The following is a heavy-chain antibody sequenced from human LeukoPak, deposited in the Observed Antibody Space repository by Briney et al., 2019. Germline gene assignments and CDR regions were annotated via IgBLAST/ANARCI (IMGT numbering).Heavy chain of an antibody. CDR2: ISAYNGNT. CDR3: ARALEDRYYDFWSGYYWFDY. J-gene: IGHJ4*02. Sequence: ASVKVSCKASGYTFTGYYMHWVRQAPGQGLEWMGWISAYNGNTNYAQKLQGRVTMTTDTSTSTAYMELRSLRSDDTAVYYCARALEDRYYDFWSGYYWFDYWGQGTLVTVSS. D-gene: IGHD3-3*01. V-gene: IGHV1-18*04. CDR1: GYTFTGYY.